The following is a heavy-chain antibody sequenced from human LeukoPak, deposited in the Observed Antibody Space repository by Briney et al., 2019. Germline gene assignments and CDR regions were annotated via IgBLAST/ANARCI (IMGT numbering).Heavy chain of an antibody. Sequence: PGGSLRLSCAASGFTFSTDWMIWVRQAPGKGLEWVANIKEDGSEKYYVDSVKGRFTISRDNAKNSLYLQMNSLRVEDTAVYYCARAPYGENYWGQGTLVTVSS. J-gene: IGHJ4*02. D-gene: IGHD4-17*01. CDR1: GFTFSTDW. CDR3: ARAPYGENY. CDR2: IKEDGSEK. V-gene: IGHV3-7*01.